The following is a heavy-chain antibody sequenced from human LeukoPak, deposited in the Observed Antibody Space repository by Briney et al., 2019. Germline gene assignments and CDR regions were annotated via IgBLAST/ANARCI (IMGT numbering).Heavy chain of an antibody. CDR3: ARVSVEYSSSSFGEAFDI. J-gene: IGHJ3*02. Sequence: PSETLSLTCAVYGGSFSGYYWSWIRQPPGKGLEWIGEINHSGSTNYNPSLKSRVTISVDTSKNQFSLKLSSVTAADTAVYYCARVSVEYSSSSFGEAFDIWGQGTMVTVSS. CDR2: INHSGST. CDR1: GGSFSGYY. V-gene: IGHV4-34*01. D-gene: IGHD6-6*01.